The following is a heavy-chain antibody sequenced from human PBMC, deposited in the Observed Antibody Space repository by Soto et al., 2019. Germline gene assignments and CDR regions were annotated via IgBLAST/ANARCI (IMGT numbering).Heavy chain of an antibody. Sequence: QVQLVESGGGVVQPGRSLRLSCAASGFTFSSYAMHWVRQAPGKGLEWVAVISYDGSNKYYADSVKGRFTISRDNSKNALYLQMNFLRAEDTAVYYCARDLQNIVLMVYTTCYYYGMDVWCQGTTVTVSS. V-gene: IGHV3-30-3*01. CDR3: ARDLQNIVLMVYTTCYYYGMDV. CDR2: ISYDGSNK. CDR1: GFTFSSYA. J-gene: IGHJ6*02. D-gene: IGHD2-8*01.